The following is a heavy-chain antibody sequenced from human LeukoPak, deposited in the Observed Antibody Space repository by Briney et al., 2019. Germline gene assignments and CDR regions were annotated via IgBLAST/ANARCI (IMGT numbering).Heavy chain of an antibody. Sequence: GASVKVSCKASGYTFTSYDINWVRQATGQGLEWMGWMNPNSGNTGYAQKFQGRVTMTRNTSISTAYMELSSLRSEDTAVYYCARGALPYDFWSGYRFPPTYWGRRTLVTVSS. CDR2: MNPNSGNT. J-gene: IGHJ4*02. V-gene: IGHV1-8*01. CDR1: GYTFTSYD. D-gene: IGHD3-3*01. CDR3: ARGALPYDFWSGYRFPPTY.